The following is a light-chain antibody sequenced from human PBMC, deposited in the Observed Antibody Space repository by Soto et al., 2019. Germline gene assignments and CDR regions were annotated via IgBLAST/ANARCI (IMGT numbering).Light chain of an antibody. V-gene: IGKV1-5*03. Sequence: DIQMTQSPSTLSASIGDRVTITCRASQSTTDWLAWYQQKPGKAPKLLIYKTSSLESGVPSRFSGSGSGTEFTLTISCLQPDDFATYYCQQYSPYSYSFGQGTKLEMK. J-gene: IGKJ2*03. CDR2: KTS. CDR1: QSTTDW. CDR3: QQYSPYSYS.